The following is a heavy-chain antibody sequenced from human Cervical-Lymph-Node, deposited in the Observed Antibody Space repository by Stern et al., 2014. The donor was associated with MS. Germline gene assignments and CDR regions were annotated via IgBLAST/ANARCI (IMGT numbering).Heavy chain of an antibody. D-gene: IGHD1-1*01. J-gene: IGHJ4*02. CDR3: ASAYRAS. CDR1: GFNFRTYW. CDR2: IKGEGTVS. Sequence: EVQLVESGGGIVQPGGSLMISCVASGFNFRTYWMHWVRHGPGKGLEWVSRIKGEGTVSTYADSVRGRFTISRNNANNTMSLQLDNLRFEDTAIYYCASAYRASWGQGTLVTVST. V-gene: IGHV3-74*02.